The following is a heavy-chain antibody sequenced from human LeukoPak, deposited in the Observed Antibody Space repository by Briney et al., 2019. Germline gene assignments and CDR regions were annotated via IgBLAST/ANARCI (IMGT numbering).Heavy chain of an antibody. J-gene: IGHJ4*02. Sequence: QPGRSLRLSCAASGFTFSTYGMHWVRQAPGKGLEWVAVISYDGSNKYYADSVKGRFTISRDNSKNTLYLQMNSLRAEDTAVYYCARDVPLLGRYYFDYWGQGTLVTVSS. D-gene: IGHD2-21*02. CDR1: GFTFSTYG. CDR2: ISYDGSNK. CDR3: ARDVPLLGRYYFDY. V-gene: IGHV3-30*03.